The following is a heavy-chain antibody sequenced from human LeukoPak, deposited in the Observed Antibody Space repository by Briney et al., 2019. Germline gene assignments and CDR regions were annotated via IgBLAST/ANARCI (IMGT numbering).Heavy chain of an antibody. V-gene: IGHV1-2*02. D-gene: IGHD6-19*01. Sequence: ASVKVSCKASGYTFTGYYMHWVRQAPGQGLEWMGWINPNSGNTNYAQKFQERVTITRDRSTSTAYMELSSLRSEDTALYYCATHSSRWYDHDAFDIWGQGTMVTVSS. CDR1: GYTFTGYY. CDR2: INPNSGNT. CDR3: ATHSSRWYDHDAFDI. J-gene: IGHJ3*02.